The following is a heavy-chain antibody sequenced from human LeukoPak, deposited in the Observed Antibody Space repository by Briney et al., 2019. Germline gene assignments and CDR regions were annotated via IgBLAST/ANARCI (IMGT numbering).Heavy chain of an antibody. CDR1: GFTVSSNY. CDR2: ISGDGGST. Sequence: GGSLRLSCAASGFTVSSNYMSWVRQAPGKGLEWVSLISGDGGSTYYADSVRGRFTISRDNSKNSLYLQMNSLRTEDTTLYYCAKTADVDTAMVVDYWGQGTLVTVSS. V-gene: IGHV3-43*02. J-gene: IGHJ4*02. D-gene: IGHD5-18*01. CDR3: AKTADVDTAMVVDY.